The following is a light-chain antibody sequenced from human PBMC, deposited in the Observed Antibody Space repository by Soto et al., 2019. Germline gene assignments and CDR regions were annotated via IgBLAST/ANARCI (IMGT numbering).Light chain of an antibody. CDR3: QQYGSSPLT. CDR2: GAS. Sequence: EIVLTQSPATLSVSPGESATLFCRASQSVSSSYLAWYQQKPGQAPRLLIYGASSRATGIPDRFSGSGSGTDFTLTISRLEPEDFAVYYCQQYGSSPLTFGGGTKVDIK. J-gene: IGKJ4*01. CDR1: QSVSSSY. V-gene: IGKV3-20*01.